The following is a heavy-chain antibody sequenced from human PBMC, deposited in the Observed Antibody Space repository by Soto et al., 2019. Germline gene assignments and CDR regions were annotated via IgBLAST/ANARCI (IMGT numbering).Heavy chain of an antibody. J-gene: IGHJ4*02. CDR3: ATDRAWDIAGECFGF. Sequence: QVQLVESGGGVVQPGKSLRLSCAASGFTFSSYGMHWVRQAPGKGLEWVAVIWYDGRNTNYADSVKGRFTISRDNSKNTLYLQMNSLRGEDAAVYYCATDRAWDIAGECFGFWGQGTLVTVSS. CDR1: GFTFSSYG. CDR2: IWYDGRNT. D-gene: IGHD2-15*01. V-gene: IGHV3-33*01.